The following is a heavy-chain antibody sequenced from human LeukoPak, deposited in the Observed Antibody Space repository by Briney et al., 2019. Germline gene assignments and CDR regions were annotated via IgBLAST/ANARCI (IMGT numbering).Heavy chain of an antibody. D-gene: IGHD3-22*01. J-gene: IGHJ4*02. CDR3: GRAYYLDSSGYHFPLDY. CDR1: GFTFSSYG. V-gene: IGHV3-33*01. Sequence: PGRSLRLSCAASGFTFSSYGMHWVRQAPGKGLEWVAVIWYDGSNKYYADSVKGRFTISRDNSKNTLYLQMNSLRDEDTAVYYCGRAYYLDSSGYHFPLDYWGQGTLVAVSS. CDR2: IWYDGSNK.